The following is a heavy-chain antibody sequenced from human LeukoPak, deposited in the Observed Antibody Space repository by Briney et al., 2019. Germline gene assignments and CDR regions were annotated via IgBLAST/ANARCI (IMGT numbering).Heavy chain of an antibody. J-gene: IGHJ4*02. CDR2: INPNSGGT. CDR1: GYTFTGYY. Sequence: ASVKVSCKASGYTFTGYYMHWVRQAPGQGLEWMGWINPNSGGTNYAQKFQGRVTMTRDTSISTAYMELSRLRSDDTAVYYCAXXSGGSSSPFDYWGQGTLVTVSS. V-gene: IGHV1-2*02. D-gene: IGHD6-6*01. CDR3: AXXSGGSSSPFDY.